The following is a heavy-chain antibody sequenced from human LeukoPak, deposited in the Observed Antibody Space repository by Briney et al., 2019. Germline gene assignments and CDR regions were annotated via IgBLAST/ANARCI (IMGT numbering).Heavy chain of an antibody. CDR3: ARDGGITMVRGVIITGVYDY. V-gene: IGHV4-4*07. CDR2: IYTSGSA. J-gene: IGHJ4*02. CDR1: GGSISSYY. Sequence: TSQTLSLTCTVSGGSISSYYWSWLRQPAGRGLEWIGRIYTSGSANYNPSLKSRVTMSVDTSKNQFSLKLSSVTAAGTAVYYCARDGGITMVRGVIITGVYDYWAREPWSPSP. D-gene: IGHD3-10*01.